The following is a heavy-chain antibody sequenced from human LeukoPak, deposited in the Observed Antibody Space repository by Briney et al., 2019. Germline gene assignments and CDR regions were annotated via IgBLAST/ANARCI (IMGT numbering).Heavy chain of an antibody. Sequence: PGGFLRLSCAASGFTFSSYEMNWVRQAPGKGLEWVSYISSSGSTIYYADSVKGRFTISRDNAKNSLYLQMNSLRAEDTAVYYCARSIAVAVHSNYWGQGTLVTVSS. CDR3: ARSIAVAVHSNY. V-gene: IGHV3-48*03. CDR2: ISSSGSTI. CDR1: GFTFSSYE. D-gene: IGHD6-19*01. J-gene: IGHJ4*02.